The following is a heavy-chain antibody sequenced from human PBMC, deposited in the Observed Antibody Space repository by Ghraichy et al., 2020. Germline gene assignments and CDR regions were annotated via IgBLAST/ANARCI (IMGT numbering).Heavy chain of an antibody. J-gene: IGHJ5*02. CDR2: INADGSST. Sequence: ESLNISCAASGFTFSSYWMHWVRQAPGKGLVWVSRINADGSSTNYADSVKGRFTISRDNAKNTLHLQMNSLRAEDTAVYYCSRETSDSGTYLSSWGQGTLVTVSS. CDR3: SRETSDSGTYLSS. D-gene: IGHD1-26*01. CDR1: GFTFSSYW. V-gene: IGHV3-74*01.